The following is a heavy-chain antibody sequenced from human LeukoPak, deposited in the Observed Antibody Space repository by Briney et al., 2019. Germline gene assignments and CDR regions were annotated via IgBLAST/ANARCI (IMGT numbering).Heavy chain of an antibody. D-gene: IGHD4-23*01. CDR3: AREDLNNYPERWYYYYGMDV. Sequence: GASVKVSCKASGYTFTSYGISWVRQPPGQGLEWMGWISAYNGNTNYAQKLQGRVTMTTDTSTSTAYMELRSLRSDDTAVYYCAREDLNNYPERWYYYYGMDVWGQGTTVTVSS. V-gene: IGHV1-18*01. J-gene: IGHJ6*02. CDR2: ISAYNGNT. CDR1: GYTFTSYG.